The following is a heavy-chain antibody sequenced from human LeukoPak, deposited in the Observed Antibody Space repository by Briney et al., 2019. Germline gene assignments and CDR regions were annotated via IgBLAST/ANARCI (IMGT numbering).Heavy chain of an antibody. CDR3: ARQLTVAGSDY. CDR1: GGSISSSSYY. J-gene: IGHJ4*02. Sequence: SETLSLTCTVSGGSISSSSYYWGWIRQPPGKGLGWIGSIYYTGSTYYNPSLKSRVTISVDTSKNQFSLKLSSVTAADTAVFYCARQLTVAGSDYWGQGTLVTVSS. V-gene: IGHV4-39*01. CDR2: IYYTGST. D-gene: IGHD6-19*01.